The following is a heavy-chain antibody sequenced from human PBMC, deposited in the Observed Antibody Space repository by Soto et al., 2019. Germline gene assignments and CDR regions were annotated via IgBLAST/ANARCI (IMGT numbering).Heavy chain of an antibody. Sequence: EVQLVESGGGLVKPGGSLRLSCAASGFTFSSYTMNWVRQAPGKGLEWVSSISSSSSYIYYADSVKGRFSISRDNAKNALYLRINSLRAEETAVYYCAAMGDFDYWGQGAPVTVSS. J-gene: IGHJ4*02. CDR2: ISSSSSYI. CDR1: GFTFSSYT. CDR3: AAMGDFDY. V-gene: IGHV3-21*01. D-gene: IGHD3-16*01.